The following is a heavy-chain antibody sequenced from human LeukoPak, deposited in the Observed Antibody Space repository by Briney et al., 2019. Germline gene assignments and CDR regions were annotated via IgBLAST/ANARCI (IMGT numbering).Heavy chain of an antibody. CDR1: GFTFSNYW. J-gene: IGHJ5*02. V-gene: IGHV3-74*01. CDR3: ARDMGPYGGNPGAS. D-gene: IGHD4-23*01. CDR2: VATDGTDP. Sequence: GGSLRLSCAASGFTFSNYWIHWVRQAPGKELAWVSRVATDGTDPSYADSVKGRFTISRDNAKNTLYLQMNSLSAEDTAVYYCARDMGPYGGNPGASWGQGILVTVSS.